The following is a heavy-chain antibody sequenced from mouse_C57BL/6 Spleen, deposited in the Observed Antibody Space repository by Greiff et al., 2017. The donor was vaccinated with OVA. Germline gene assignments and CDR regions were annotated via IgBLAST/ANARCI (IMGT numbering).Heavy chain of an antibody. CDR3: ANHYYSSGYEAMDY. Sequence: VQLQQSGPGLVQPSQSLSITCTASGFSLTSYGVHWVRQSPGKGLEWLGVIWRGGSTDYNAAFMSRLSITKDNSKSQVFFKMNSLQAGDTAIYYCANHYYSSGYEAMDYWGQGTSVTVSS. CDR1: GFSLTSYG. D-gene: IGHD1-1*01. CDR2: IWRGGST. V-gene: IGHV2-5*01. J-gene: IGHJ4*01.